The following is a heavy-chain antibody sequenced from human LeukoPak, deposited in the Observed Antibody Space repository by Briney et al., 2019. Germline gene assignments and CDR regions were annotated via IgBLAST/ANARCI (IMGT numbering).Heavy chain of an antibody. Sequence: GGSLRLSCAASGFTFSSYAMSWVRQAPGKGLEWFSAISGSGGSTYYADSVKGRFTISRDNSKNTLYLQVNSLRAEDTAVYYCAKVVVVGYYFDYWGQGTLVTVSS. CDR3: AKVVVVGYYFDY. D-gene: IGHD3-22*01. J-gene: IGHJ4*02. CDR2: ISGSGGST. CDR1: GFTFSSYA. V-gene: IGHV3-23*01.